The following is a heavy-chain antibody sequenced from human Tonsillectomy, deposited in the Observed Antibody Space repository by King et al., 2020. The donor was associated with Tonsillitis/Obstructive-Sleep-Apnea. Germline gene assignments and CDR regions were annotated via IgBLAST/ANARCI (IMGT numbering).Heavy chain of an antibody. J-gene: IGHJ5*02. Sequence: QLVQSGAEVKKPGSSVKVSCKASGGTFSNYAISWVRQAPGQGLEWMGRIVPMVGEAQYTQKFAQKFQDRVTITADKSTSTAYMELSSLRSADTAVYYCAGERDGRGSWAYIWFDPWGKGTLVTVSS. CDR2: IVPMVGEA. CDR1: GGTFSNYA. CDR3: AGERDGRGSWAYIWFDP. V-gene: IGHV1-69*09. D-gene: IGHD5-24*01.